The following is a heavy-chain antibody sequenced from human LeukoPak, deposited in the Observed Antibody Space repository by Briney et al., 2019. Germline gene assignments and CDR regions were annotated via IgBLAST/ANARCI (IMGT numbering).Heavy chain of an antibody. CDR1: GGSISSHY. V-gene: IGHV4-59*11. J-gene: IGHJ6*03. CDR2: IYYSGST. Sequence: PSETLSLTCTVSGGSISSHYWSWIRQPPGKGLEWIGYIYYSGSTNYNPSLKSRVTISVDTSKNQFSLKLSSVTAADTAVYYCAREAQYSSSWWPNYYYYYYMDVWGKGTTVTVSS. D-gene: IGHD6-13*01. CDR3: AREAQYSSSWWPNYYYYYYMDV.